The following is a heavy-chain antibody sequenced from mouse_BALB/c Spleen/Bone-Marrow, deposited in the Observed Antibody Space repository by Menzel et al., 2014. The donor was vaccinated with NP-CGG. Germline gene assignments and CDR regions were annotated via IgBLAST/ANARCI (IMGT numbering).Heavy chain of an antibody. Sequence: VKLQESGAELVRPGTSVKVSCKASGYAFTSYLIEWIKQRPGQGLEWIGVINPGSGGANYNKKFKGKATLTADKSSSTAYMQISSLTSDDSAVYFCAREWTARTPSYWGQGTALTVSS. CDR2: INPGSGGA. D-gene: IGHD3-2*01. CDR1: GYAFTSYL. J-gene: IGHJ2*01. V-gene: IGHV1-54*01. CDR3: AREWTARTPSY.